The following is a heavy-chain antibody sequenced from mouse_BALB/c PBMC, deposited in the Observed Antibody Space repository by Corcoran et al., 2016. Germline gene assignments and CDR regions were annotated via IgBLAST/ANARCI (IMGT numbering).Heavy chain of an antibody. CDR1: GYTLKNYG. J-gene: IGHJ4*01. CDR3: ARNDGYSYAMDY. V-gene: IGHV9-3-1*01. D-gene: IGHD2-3*01. CDR2: INTYTGEP. Sequence: QIQLVQSGPELKKPGETVKISCKASGYTLKNYGMNWVKQAQGKGLKWMGWINTYTGEPTYANDFKGRFGSSLETSASTAYLQINNLKNEDTATYFCARNDGYSYAMDYWGQGTSVTFSS.